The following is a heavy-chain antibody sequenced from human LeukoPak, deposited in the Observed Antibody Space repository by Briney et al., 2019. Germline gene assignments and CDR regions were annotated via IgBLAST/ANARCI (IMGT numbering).Heavy chain of an antibody. D-gene: IGHD3-3*01. CDR2: ISGTSGTI. CDR1: GFTFGGYS. J-gene: IGHJ6*03. V-gene: IGHV3-48*04. Sequence: PGGSLRLSCAASGFTFGGYSMNWVRRAPGKGLEWVSYISGTSGTIYNADSVTGRFTISRDNAKNSLYLQMNSLRAEDTALYFCARGQGDFWSGSYYYYYMDVWGKGTTVTVSS. CDR3: ARGQGDFWSGSYYYYYMDV.